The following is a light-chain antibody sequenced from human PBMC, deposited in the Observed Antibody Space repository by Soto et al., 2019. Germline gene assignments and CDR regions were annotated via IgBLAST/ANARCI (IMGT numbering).Light chain of an antibody. CDR1: QSVSSN. CDR2: GAS. Sequence: EIVMTQSQATLSVSPGERATLSCRASQSVSSNLAWYQQKPGQAPRLLIYGASTRATGIPARFSGSGSGTEFTLTISSLQSEDFAVYYCQQYNNWPWLPFGGGTKVAIK. CDR3: QQYNNWPWLP. V-gene: IGKV3-15*01. J-gene: IGKJ4*01.